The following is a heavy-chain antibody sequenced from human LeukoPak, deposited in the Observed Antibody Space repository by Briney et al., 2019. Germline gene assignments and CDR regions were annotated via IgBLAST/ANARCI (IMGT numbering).Heavy chain of an antibody. Sequence: GESLKISCKGSGYSFTSYWIGWVRQMPGKGLEWMGIIYPGDSDTRYSPSFQGQVTISADKSISTAYLQWSSLKASDTAMYYCANAYCGGDCPRGDAFDIWGQGTMVTVS. J-gene: IGHJ3*02. V-gene: IGHV5-51*01. CDR2: IYPGDSDT. CDR3: ANAYCGGDCPRGDAFDI. CDR1: GYSFTSYW. D-gene: IGHD2-21*02.